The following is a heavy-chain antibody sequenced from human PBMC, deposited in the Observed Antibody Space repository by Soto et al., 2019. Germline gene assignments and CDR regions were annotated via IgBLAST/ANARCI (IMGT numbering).Heavy chain of an antibody. CDR1: GFTFSSYA. V-gene: IGHV3-23*01. CDR2: ISGSSGST. Sequence: GRSLRLSCAASGFTFSSYAMSWVRQAPGKGLEWVSAISGSSGSTYYADSVKGRFTISRDNSKNTLYLQMNSLRAEDTAVYYCAKGPFYTMVLGVHHYPYGMDVSGPGTPVTVS. D-gene: IGHD3-10*01. J-gene: IGHJ6*02. CDR3: AKGPFYTMVLGVHHYPYGMDV.